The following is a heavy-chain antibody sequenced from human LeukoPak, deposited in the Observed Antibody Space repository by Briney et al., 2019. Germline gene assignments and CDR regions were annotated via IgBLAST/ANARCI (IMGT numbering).Heavy chain of an antibody. J-gene: IGHJ6*04. V-gene: IGHV3-33*01. CDR2: IWYDGSNK. CDR3: ARGDGGLWFGELFGYHYGMDV. Sequence: GGSLRLSCAASGFTFSSYGMHWVRQAPGKGLEWVAVIWYDGSNKYYADSVKGRFTISRDNSKNTLYLQMNSLRAEDTAVYYCARGDGGLWFGELFGYHYGMDVWGKGTTVTVSS. D-gene: IGHD3-10*01. CDR1: GFTFSSYG.